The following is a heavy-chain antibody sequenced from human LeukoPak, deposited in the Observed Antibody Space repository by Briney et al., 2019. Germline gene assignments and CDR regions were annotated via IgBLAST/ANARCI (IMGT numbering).Heavy chain of an antibody. V-gene: IGHV3-48*01. CDR2: ISSSSSTI. D-gene: IGHD5-24*01. CDR1: GFTFSSYS. Sequence: GGSLRLSCAASGFTFSSYSMNWVRQAPGKGLEWVSYISSSSSTIYYADSVKGRFTISRDNAKNSLYLQMNSLRAEDTAVYYCARSEEMATISFDYWGQGTLVTVSS. CDR3: ARSEEMATISFDY. J-gene: IGHJ4*02.